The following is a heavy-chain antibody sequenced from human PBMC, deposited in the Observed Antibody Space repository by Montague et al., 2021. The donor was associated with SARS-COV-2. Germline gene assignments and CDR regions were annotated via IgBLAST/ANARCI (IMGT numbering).Heavy chain of an antibody. CDR3: ARQYMGGYHF. CDR2: IYYTGSS. D-gene: IGHD1-26*01. Sequence: SETLSLTCSVSDGSISSSRYHWGWIRQPPGQALEWIGSIYYTGSSYYNPSLKSRVTLSVATSKNQFSLKLDSVTAADTAVYYCARQYMGGYHFWVHGSQVIVSS. CDR1: DGSISSSRYH. V-gene: IGHV4-39*01. J-gene: IGHJ4*01.